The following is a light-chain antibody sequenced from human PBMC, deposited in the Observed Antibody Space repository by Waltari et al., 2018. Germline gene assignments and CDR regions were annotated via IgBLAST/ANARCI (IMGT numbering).Light chain of an antibody. CDR3: CSYAGTTSWV. V-gene: IGLV2-23*02. J-gene: IGLJ3*02. CDR1: SADVGGYNL. CDR2: EVH. Sequence: QSALTQPASVSGSPGQSITLPCPGTSADVGGYNLVSWYQQSSGKAPKLIIYEVHKLPSGVSSRFSASRSGNTASLTISGLQSEDEANYYCCSYAGTTSWVFGGGTKVTVL.